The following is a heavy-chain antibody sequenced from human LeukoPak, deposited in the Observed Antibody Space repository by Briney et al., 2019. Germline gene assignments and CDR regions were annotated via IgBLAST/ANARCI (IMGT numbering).Heavy chain of an antibody. V-gene: IGHV3-48*03. J-gene: IGHJ4*02. D-gene: IGHD2-21*01. CDR3: AREEATCGGDCYDY. Sequence: GGSLRLSCEASGFTFDSYEFNWVRQAPGKGLEWVSYISRSGVGIYYAPSVRGRFTMSRDNAKSSLFLQMNSLRAEDTAVYYCAREEATCGGDCYDYWGQGTLVTVSS. CDR2: ISRSGVGI. CDR1: GFTFDSYE.